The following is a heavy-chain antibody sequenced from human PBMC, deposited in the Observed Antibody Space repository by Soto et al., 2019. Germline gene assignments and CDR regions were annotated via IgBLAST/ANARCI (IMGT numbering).Heavy chain of an antibody. V-gene: IGHV4-34*01. D-gene: IGHD3-22*01. J-gene: IGHJ5*02. CDR2: INHSGST. CDR1: GGSFSGYY. CDR3: ARDRTYYDSSGYHWFDP. Sequence: PSETLSLTCAVYGGSFSGYYWSWIRQPPGKGLEWIGEINHSGSTNYNPSLKSRVTISVDTSKNQFSLKLSSVTAADTAVYYCARDRTYYDSSGYHWFDPWGQGTLVTVSS.